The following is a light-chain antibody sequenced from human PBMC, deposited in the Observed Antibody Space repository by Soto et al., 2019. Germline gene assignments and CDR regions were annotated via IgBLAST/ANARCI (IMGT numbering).Light chain of an antibody. CDR2: KAS. V-gene: IGKV1-5*03. CDR3: QQYNNSPYT. Sequence: DIQMTQSPSTLATSVGDRVTITCRASQSISSWLAWYQQKPGKAPKLLIYKASSLESGVPSRFSGRGSGTEFTLTISILQPDDFATYYCQQYNNSPYTFVQGTKLEIK. J-gene: IGKJ2*01. CDR1: QSISSW.